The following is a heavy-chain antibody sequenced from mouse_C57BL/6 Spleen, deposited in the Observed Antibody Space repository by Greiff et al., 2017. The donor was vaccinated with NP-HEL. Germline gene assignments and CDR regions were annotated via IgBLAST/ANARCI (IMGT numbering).Heavy chain of an antibody. J-gene: IGHJ2*01. V-gene: IGHV5-9-1*02. D-gene: IGHD4-1*01. CDR2: ISSGGDYI. CDR3: TRGLRNCYFDY. CDR1: GFTFSSYA. Sequence: EVQGVESGEGLVKPGGSLKLSCAASGFTFSSYAMSWVRQTPEKRLEWVAYISSGGDYIYYADTVKGRFTISRDNARNTLYLQMSSLKSEDTAMYYCTRGLRNCYFDYWGQGTTLTVSS.